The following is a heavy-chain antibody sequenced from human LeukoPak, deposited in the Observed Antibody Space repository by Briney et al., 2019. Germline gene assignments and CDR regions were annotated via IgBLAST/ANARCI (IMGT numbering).Heavy chain of an antibody. CDR2: ISSSSSTI. J-gene: IGHJ4*02. Sequence: GGSLRLSCAASGFTFSSYSMNWVRQAPGKGLEWVSYISSSSSTIYYADAVKGRFTISRDNAKNSLYLQMNSRRDEDTAVYYCARADYYGSGRHYFDDWGQGTLVTVSS. V-gene: IGHV3-48*02. D-gene: IGHD3-10*01. CDR3: ARADYYGSGRHYFDD. CDR1: GFTFSSYS.